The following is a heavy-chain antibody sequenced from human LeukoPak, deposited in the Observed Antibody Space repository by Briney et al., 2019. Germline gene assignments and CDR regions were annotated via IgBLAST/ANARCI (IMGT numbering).Heavy chain of an antibody. Sequence: ASVKVSCKASGYTFTGYYMHWVRQAPGQGLEWMGWINPNSGGTNYAQKFQGRVTMTRDTSISTAYMELRSLRSDDTAVYYCARELYYDSSGPDYWGQGTLVTVSS. D-gene: IGHD3-22*01. CDR1: GYTFTGYY. J-gene: IGHJ4*02. V-gene: IGHV1-2*02. CDR2: INPNSGGT. CDR3: ARELYYDSSGPDY.